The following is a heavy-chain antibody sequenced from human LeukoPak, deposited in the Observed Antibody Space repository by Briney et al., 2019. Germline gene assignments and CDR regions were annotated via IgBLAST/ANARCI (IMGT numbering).Heavy chain of an antibody. J-gene: IGHJ6*02. Sequence: VASVKVSCKASGYTFTSYDINWVRQATGQGLEWMGWMNPNSGNTGYAQKFQGRVTMTGNTSISTAYMELSSLRSEDTAVYYCARSHSGYCGGGSCYYYYYGMDVWGQGTTVTVSS. V-gene: IGHV1-8*01. CDR1: GYTFTSYD. CDR3: ARSHSGYCGGGSCYYYYYGMDV. D-gene: IGHD2-15*01. CDR2: MNPNSGNT.